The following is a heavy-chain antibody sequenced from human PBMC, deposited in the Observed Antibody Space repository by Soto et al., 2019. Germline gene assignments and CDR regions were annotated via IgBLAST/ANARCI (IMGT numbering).Heavy chain of an antibody. Sequence: LRLSCAASGFTFSRYSMNWVRQAPGKGLEWVSSISSSSSYIYYADSVKGRFTISRDNAKNSLYLQMNSLRAEDTAVYYCARDIKGYCSSTSCYYYYGMDVWGQGTTVTVSS. CDR2: ISSSSSYI. CDR3: ARDIKGYCSSTSCYYYYGMDV. CDR1: GFTFSRYS. V-gene: IGHV3-21*01. D-gene: IGHD2-2*01. J-gene: IGHJ6*02.